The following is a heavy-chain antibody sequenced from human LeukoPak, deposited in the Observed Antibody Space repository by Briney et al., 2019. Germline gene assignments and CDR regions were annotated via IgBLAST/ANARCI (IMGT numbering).Heavy chain of an antibody. V-gene: IGHV3-15*01. CDR1: GFTFSNAW. CDR3: TSEYYYDNSGLFDY. Sequence: GGSLRLSCAVSGFTFSNAWMSWVRQAPGKGLEWVGRIKKKTDGGTTDYAAPVKGRFTISRDDSKNTLYLQMNSLKTEDTAVYYCTSEYYYDNSGLFDYWGQGTLVTVSS. D-gene: IGHD3-22*01. CDR2: IKKKTDGGTT. J-gene: IGHJ4*02.